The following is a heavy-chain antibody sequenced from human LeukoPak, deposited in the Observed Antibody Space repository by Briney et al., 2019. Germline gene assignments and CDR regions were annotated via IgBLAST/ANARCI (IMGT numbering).Heavy chain of an antibody. CDR2: IIPIFGTA. CDR1: GGTFSSYA. D-gene: IGHD5-12*01. CDR3: ARRAGIVATTEYYYYYGMDV. V-gene: IGHV1-69*13. J-gene: IGHJ6*02. Sequence: SVKVSCKASGGTFSSYAISWVRQAPGQGLEWMGGIIPIFGTANYAQKFQGRVTITADESTSIAYMELSSLRSEDTAVYYCARRAGIVATTEYYYYYGMDVWGQGTTVTVSS.